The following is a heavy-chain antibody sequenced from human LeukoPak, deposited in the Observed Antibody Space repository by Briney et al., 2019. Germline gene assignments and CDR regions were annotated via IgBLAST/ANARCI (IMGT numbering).Heavy chain of an antibody. CDR2: IYYSGST. V-gene: IGHV4-59*01. Sequence: PSETLSLTCTVSGGSISSYYWSWIRQPPGKGLEWIGYIYYSGSTNYNPSLKSRVTISVDTSKNQFSLKLSSVTAADTAVYYCARGTAYYDFWSGYYIDYWGQGTLVTVSS. D-gene: IGHD3-3*01. CDR1: GGSISSYY. CDR3: ARGTAYYDFWSGYYIDY. J-gene: IGHJ4*02.